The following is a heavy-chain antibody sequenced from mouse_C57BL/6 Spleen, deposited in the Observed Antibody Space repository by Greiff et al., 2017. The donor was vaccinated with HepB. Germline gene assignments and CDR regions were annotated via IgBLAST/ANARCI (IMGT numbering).Heavy chain of an antibody. CDR1: GFTFNTYA. CDR2: IRSKSSNYAT. Sequence: EVQLQQSGGGLVQPKGSLKLSCAASGFTFNTYAMHWVRQAPGKGLEWVARIRSKSSNYATYYADSVKDRFTISRDDSQSMLYLQMNNLKTEDTAMYYCVRGDLIYYDYDGFAYWGQGTLVTVSA. CDR3: VRGDLIYYDYDGFAY. D-gene: IGHD2-4*01. J-gene: IGHJ3*01. V-gene: IGHV10-3*01.